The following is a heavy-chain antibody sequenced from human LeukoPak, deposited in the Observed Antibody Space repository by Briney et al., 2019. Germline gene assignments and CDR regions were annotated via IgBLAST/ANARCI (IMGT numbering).Heavy chain of an antibody. CDR2: ISYDGYDK. CDR3: ARDFFPIVDSSWYEIGY. J-gene: IGHJ4*02. V-gene: IGHV3-30-3*01. Sequence: GRSLRLSCAASGFTFNDYAMYWVRQTPGKGLEWVTLISYDGYDKSYADSVRGRFTISRDNSKNTLYLQMDSLRSEDTVVYYCARDFFPIVDSSWYEIGYWGQGILVTVS. D-gene: IGHD6-13*01. CDR1: GFTFNDYA.